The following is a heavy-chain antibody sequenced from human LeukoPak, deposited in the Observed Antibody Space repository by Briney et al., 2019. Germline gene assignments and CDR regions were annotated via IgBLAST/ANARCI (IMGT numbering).Heavy chain of an antibody. Sequence: GASVKVSCKTSGYTFTSLDINWVRQATGQGLEWMGWINPKSGNTGSAQRFQGRVTITRDTSASTAYMELSSLRSEDTAVYYCARDRGYYYYGMDVWGQGTTVTVSS. D-gene: IGHD3-16*02. CDR1: GYTFTSLD. V-gene: IGHV1-8*01. J-gene: IGHJ6*02. CDR2: INPKSGNT. CDR3: ARDRGYYYYGMDV.